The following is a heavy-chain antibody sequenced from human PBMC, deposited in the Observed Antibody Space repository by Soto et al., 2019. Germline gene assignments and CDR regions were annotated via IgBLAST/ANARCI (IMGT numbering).Heavy chain of an antibody. J-gene: IGHJ4*01. CDR1: SAAIGRSY. Sequence: SEPLSLTRIRSSAAIGRSYWIWIRLSPGKGLEWIGYIHYSGSTKSNPSLKSRVTISVDTSRNQVSLKLSSVTAADSAVYFCARAGYLLLKYCDHRVVHWFQGPRVT. CDR3: ARAGYLLLKYCDHRVVH. D-gene: IGHD2-15*01. V-gene: IGHV4-59*01. CDR2: IHYSGST.